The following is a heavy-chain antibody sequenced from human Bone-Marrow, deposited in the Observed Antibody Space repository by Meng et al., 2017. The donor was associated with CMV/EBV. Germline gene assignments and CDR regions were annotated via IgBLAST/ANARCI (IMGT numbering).Heavy chain of an antibody. V-gene: IGHV1-69*04. D-gene: IGHD3-9*01. CDR3: ARDANYDILTGYWGGMDV. CDR2: IIPILGIA. CDR1: GGTFSSYT. Sequence: SVKVSCKASGGTFSSYTISWVRQAPGQGLEWMGRIIPILGIANYAQKFQGRVTITADKSTSTAYMELSSLRSEDTAVYYCARDANYDILTGYWGGMDVWGQGTTVTGSS. J-gene: IGHJ6*02.